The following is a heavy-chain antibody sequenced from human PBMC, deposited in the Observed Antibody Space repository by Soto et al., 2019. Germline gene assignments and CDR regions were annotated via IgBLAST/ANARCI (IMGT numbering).Heavy chain of an antibody. D-gene: IGHD3-10*01. V-gene: IGHV3-30*18. CDR2: ISYDGSNK. Sequence: PGGSLRLSCAASGFTFSSYGMHWVRQAPGKGLEWVAVISYDGSNKYYADSVRGRFTISRDNSKNTLYLQMNSLRAEDTAVYYCAKGLYYYGSGPLDYWGQGTLVTVSS. CDR3: AKGLYYYGSGPLDY. CDR1: GFTFSSYG. J-gene: IGHJ4*02.